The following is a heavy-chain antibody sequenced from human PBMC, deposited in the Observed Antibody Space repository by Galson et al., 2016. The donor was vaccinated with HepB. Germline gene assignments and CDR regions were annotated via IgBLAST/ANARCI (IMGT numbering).Heavy chain of an antibody. CDR1: GFTVSTNY. V-gene: IGHV3-53*01. Sequence: SLRLSCAASGFTVSTNYVSWVRQAPGRGLEWVSIIFDGGETYYAGSVRGRFTISRDNFKNMVHLQMNGLTAEDTAVYFCARAAHYAFDFWGQGTVVTVSS. CDR2: IFDGGET. CDR3: ARAAHYAFDF. J-gene: IGHJ3*01. D-gene: IGHD2-15*01.